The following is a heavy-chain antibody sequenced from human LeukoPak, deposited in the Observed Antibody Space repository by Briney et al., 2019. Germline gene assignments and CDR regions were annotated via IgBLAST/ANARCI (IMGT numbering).Heavy chain of an antibody. CDR3: ARDRSGYSEYYFDY. CDR1: GGSTNTYC. D-gene: IGHD5-12*01. J-gene: IGHJ4*02. Sequence: SETLSLTCTVPGGSTNTYCWSWIRQPAEKELEWIGRIYRSGSTYYNPSLKSRVTISIDKSKNQFSLRLTSVTAADTAVYYCARDRSGYSEYYFDYWGQGSLVTVSS. CDR2: IYRSGST. V-gene: IGHV4-4*07.